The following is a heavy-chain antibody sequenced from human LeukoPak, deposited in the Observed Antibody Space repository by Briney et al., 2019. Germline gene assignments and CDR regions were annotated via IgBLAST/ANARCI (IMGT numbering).Heavy chain of an antibody. CDR3: ARGLDILTGYYIYGKFDY. D-gene: IGHD3-9*01. CDR2: IIPILGIA. J-gene: IGHJ4*02. Sequence: SVKVSCKASGGTFSSYAISWVRQAPGQGLEWMGRIIPILGIANYAQKFQGRVTITADKSTSTAYMELSSLRSEDTAVYYCARGLDILTGYYIYGKFDYWGQGTLVTVSS. CDR1: GGTFSSYA. V-gene: IGHV1-69*04.